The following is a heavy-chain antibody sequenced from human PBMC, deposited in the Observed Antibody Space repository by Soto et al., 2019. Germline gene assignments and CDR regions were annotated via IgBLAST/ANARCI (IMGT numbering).Heavy chain of an antibody. V-gene: IGHV3-30-3*01. CDR3: ARESYDSSGYYYDFFDY. J-gene: IGHJ4*02. Sequence: GSLRLSCAASGFTFSSYAMHWVRQAPGKGLEWVAVISYDGSNKYYADSVKGRSTISRDNSKNTLYLQMNSLRAEDTAVYFCARESYDSSGYYYDFFDYWGQGTLVTVSS. CDR2: ISYDGSNK. D-gene: IGHD3-22*01. CDR1: GFTFSSYA.